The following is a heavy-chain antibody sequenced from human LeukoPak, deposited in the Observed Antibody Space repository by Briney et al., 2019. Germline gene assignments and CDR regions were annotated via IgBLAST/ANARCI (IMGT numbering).Heavy chain of an antibody. CDR3: ARERGTRGFGSQIDS. CDR2: IYYSGST. D-gene: IGHD3-10*01. Sequence: SETLSLTCTVSGGSISSSSYYWGWIRQPPGKGLEWIGSIYYSGSTTYNPSLKSRFTIPVDTSKNQFSLKLSSVTAADTAVYYCARERGTRGFGSQIDSWGQGTVVTVSS. V-gene: IGHV4-39*07. CDR1: GGSISSSSYY. J-gene: IGHJ4*02.